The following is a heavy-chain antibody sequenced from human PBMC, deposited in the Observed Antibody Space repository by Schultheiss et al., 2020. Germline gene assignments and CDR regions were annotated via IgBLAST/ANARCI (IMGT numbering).Heavy chain of an antibody. CDR1: GGSISSGGIY. J-gene: IGHJ6*02. CDR3: AKDGDWGSDYGMDV. CDR2: ISSSGSTI. Sequence: LSLTCTVSGGSISSGGIYWTWIRLHPGKGLEWVSYISSSGSTIYYADSVKGRFTISRDNAKNSLYLQMNSLRAEDTALYYCAKDGDWGSDYGMDVWGQGTTVTVSS. D-gene: IGHD2-21*02. V-gene: IGHV3-11*01.